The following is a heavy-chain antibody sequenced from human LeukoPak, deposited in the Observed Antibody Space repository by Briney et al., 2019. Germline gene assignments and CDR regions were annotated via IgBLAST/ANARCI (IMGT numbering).Heavy chain of an antibody. CDR1: GGSLTNYY. Sequence: SETLSLTCVIYGGSLTNYYGTWIRQPPGKGLEWIGEINHSGSATYNPSLKSRVTISVDTSKNQFSLKLSSVTAADTAVYYCARLRKYAREIYNWFDPWGQGTLVTVSS. V-gene: IGHV4-34*01. J-gene: IGHJ5*02. D-gene: IGHD2-2*01. CDR2: INHSGSA. CDR3: ARLRKYAREIYNWFDP.